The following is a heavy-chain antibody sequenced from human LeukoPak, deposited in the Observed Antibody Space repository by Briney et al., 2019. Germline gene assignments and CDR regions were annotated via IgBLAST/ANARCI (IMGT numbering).Heavy chain of an antibody. V-gene: IGHV3-30-3*01. J-gene: IGHJ4*02. CDR3: ARDWTDYFDY. D-gene: IGHD3/OR15-3a*01. CDR2: ISYDGSNK. Sequence: PGRSLRLSCAASGFTFSTYAIHWVRQAPGKGLEWVTIISYDGSNKYYADSVKGRFTISRDNFKNTVYLQMNSLRPEDTAVYYCARDWTDYFDYWGQGTLVTVSS. CDR1: GFTFSTYA.